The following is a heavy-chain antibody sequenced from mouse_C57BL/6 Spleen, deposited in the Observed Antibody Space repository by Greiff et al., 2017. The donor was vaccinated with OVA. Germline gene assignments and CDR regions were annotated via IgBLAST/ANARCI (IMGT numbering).Heavy chain of an antibody. CDR3: ASGYGSSYVEAY. D-gene: IGHD1-1*01. J-gene: IGHJ2*01. CDR1: GYTFTSYW. CDR2: IHPNSGST. V-gene: IGHV1-64*01. Sequence: QVQLQQPGAELVKPGASVKLSCKASGYTFTSYWMHWVKQRPGQGLEWIGMIHPNSGSTNYNEKFKSKATLTVDKSSSTAYMQLSSLTSEDSAVYYCASGYGSSYVEAYWGQGTTLTVSS.